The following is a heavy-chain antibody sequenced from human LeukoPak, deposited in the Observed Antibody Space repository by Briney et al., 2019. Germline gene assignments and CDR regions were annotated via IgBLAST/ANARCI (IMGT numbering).Heavy chain of an antibody. Sequence: GGSLRLSCAASGFAFISTSIHWVRQAPGTGLERLSYSSTVTGNIYYADSVKGRFTISRDNSKNPLYLKMNSLRAEDTAVYYCARKIAAAGVYYYYYYTDVWGKGTTVTVSS. CDR2: SSTVTGNI. D-gene: IGHD6-13*01. CDR1: GFAFISTS. V-gene: IGHV3-48*01. J-gene: IGHJ6*03. CDR3: ARKIAAAGVYYYYYYTDV.